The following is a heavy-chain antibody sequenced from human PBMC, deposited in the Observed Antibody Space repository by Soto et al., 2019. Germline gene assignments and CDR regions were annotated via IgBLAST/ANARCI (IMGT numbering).Heavy chain of an antibody. CDR2: IYYSGST. D-gene: IGHD6-6*01. V-gene: IGHV4-31*03. CDR3: ARGEYSSSLSDYYYYYGMDV. Sequence: QVQLQESGPGLVKPSQTLSLTCTVSGGSISSGGYYWSWIRQHPGKCLEWIGYIYYSGSTYYNPSLKSRVTISVDTSKNQFSLKLSSVTAADTAVYYCARGEYSSSLSDYYYYYGMDVWGQGTTVTVSS. J-gene: IGHJ6*02. CDR1: GGSISSGGYY.